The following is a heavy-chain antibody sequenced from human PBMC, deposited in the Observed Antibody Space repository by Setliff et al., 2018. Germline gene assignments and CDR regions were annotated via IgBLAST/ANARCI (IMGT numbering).Heavy chain of an antibody. CDR2: TSGSGSTI. CDR3: ARATFGSGTCSY. CDR1: GFSFSDHS. V-gene: IGHV3-11*01. Sequence: GGSLRLSCATSGFSFSDHSMDWVRQAPGKGLEWISYTSGSGSTIYYADSVKGRFTISKDNAKNSLYLQMNSLKPEDTAVYFCARATFGSGTCSYWGQGTLVTVSS. D-gene: IGHD3-10*01. J-gene: IGHJ4*02.